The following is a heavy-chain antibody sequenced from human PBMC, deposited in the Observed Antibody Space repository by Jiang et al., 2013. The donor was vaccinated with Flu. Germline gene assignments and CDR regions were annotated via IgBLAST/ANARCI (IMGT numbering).Heavy chain of an antibody. V-gene: IGHV5-51*01. D-gene: IGHD2-21*02. CDR3: ARHRYCGGDCPSYFDY. CDR1: GYSFTSYW. CDR2: IYPGDSDT. Sequence: GAEVKKPGESLKISCKGSGYSFTSYWIGWVRQMPGKAWSGSGIIYPGDSDTRYSPSFQGQVTISADKSISAAYLQWSSLKASDTAIYYCARHRYCGGDCPSYFDYWGQGILVTVSS. J-gene: IGHJ4*02.